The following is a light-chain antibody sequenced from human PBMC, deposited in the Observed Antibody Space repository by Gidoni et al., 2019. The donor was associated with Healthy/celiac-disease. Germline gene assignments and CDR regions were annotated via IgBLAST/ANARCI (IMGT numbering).Light chain of an antibody. J-gene: IGLJ3*02. Sequence: SVLTQPPSVSGAPGPRVTISCTGSSSNIGAGYDVHWYQQLPGTAPKLLIYGNSNRPSGVPDRFSGSKPGTSASLAITGLQAEDEADYYCQSYDSSLSGWVFGGGTKLTVL. CDR2: GNS. CDR3: QSYDSSLSGWV. CDR1: SSNIGAGYD. V-gene: IGLV1-40*01.